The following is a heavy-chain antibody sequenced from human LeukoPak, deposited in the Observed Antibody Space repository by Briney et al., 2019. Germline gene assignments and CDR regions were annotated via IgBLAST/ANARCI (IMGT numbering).Heavy chain of an antibody. D-gene: IGHD6-13*01. Sequence: PSETLSLTCTVSGYSISSGYYWGWIRQPPGKGLEWIGSIYHSGSTNYNPSLKSRVTISVDTSKNQFSLKLSSVTAADTAVYYCARTGSAIIAAAGNHFDYWGQGTLVTVSS. J-gene: IGHJ4*02. CDR3: ARTGSAIIAAAGNHFDY. V-gene: IGHV4-38-2*02. CDR1: GYSISSGYY. CDR2: IYHSGST.